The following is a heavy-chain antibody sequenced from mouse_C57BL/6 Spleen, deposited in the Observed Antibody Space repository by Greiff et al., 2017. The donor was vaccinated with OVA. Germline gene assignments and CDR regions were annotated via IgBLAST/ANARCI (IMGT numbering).Heavy chain of an antibody. V-gene: IGHV1-52*01. CDR2: IDPSDSET. Sequence: QVQLQQPGAELVRPGSSVKLSCKASGYTFTSYWMHWVKQRPIQGLEWIGNIDPSDSETNYNQKFKDKATLTVDKSSSTAYMQLSSLTSEDSAVYYGASGLYDGYCHWGKGTLVTVSA. CDR1: GYTFTSYW. D-gene: IGHD2-3*01. CDR3: ASGLYDGYCH. J-gene: IGHJ3*01.